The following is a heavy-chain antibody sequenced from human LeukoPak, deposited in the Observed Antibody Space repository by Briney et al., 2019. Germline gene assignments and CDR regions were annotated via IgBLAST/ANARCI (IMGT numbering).Heavy chain of an antibody. CDR3: AKVSSDSSSFDY. V-gene: IGHV3-23*01. J-gene: IGHJ4*02. D-gene: IGHD6-6*01. CDR1: GFTFSSYA. CDR2: ISGSGGST. Sequence: GGSLRLSCAPSGFTFSSYAMSWVRQAPGKGLEWVSAISGSGGSTYYADSVKGRFTISRDNSKNTLYLQMNSLRAEDTAVYYCAKVSSDSSSFDYWGQGTLVTVSS.